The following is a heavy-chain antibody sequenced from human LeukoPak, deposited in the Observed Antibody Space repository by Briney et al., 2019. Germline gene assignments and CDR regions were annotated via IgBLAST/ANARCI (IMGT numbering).Heavy chain of an antibody. J-gene: IGHJ4*02. CDR2: ISSSGSTI. V-gene: IGHV3-11*04. D-gene: IGHD3-22*01. Sequence: GGSLRLSCAASGFTFSDYYMSWIRQAPGKGLEWVSYISSSGSTIYYSDSAKGRFTISRDNAKNSLYLQMNSLRAEDTAVYYCARDDGDSSGYYYGHWGQGTLVTVSS. CDR3: ARDDGDSSGYYYGH. CDR1: GFTFSDYY.